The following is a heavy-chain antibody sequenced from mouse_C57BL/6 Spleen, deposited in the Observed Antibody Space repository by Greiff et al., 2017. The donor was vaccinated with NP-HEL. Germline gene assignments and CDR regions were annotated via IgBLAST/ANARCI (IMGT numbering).Heavy chain of an antibody. J-gene: IGHJ1*03. CDR3: YYYGSSYNFDV. Sequence: QVQLKESGAELARPGASVKLSCKASGYTFTSYGISWVKQRTGQGLEWIGEIYPRSGNTYYNEKFKGKATLTADKSSSTAYMELRSLTSEDSAVYFCYYYGSSYNFDVWGTGTTVTVSS. D-gene: IGHD1-1*01. CDR2: IYPRSGNT. V-gene: IGHV1-81*01. CDR1: GYTFTSYG.